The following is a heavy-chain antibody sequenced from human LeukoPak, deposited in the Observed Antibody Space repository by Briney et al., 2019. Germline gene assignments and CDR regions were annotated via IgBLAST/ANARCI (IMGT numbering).Heavy chain of an antibody. CDR3: AISPVGDSSSWYWFASRYFQH. J-gene: IGHJ1*01. CDR2: IYYSGST. Sequence: PSETLSLTCTVSGGSISSGDYYWSWIRQPPGKGLEWIGYIYYSGSTYYNPSLKSRVTISVDTSKNQFSLKLSSVTAADTAVYYCAISPVGDSSSWYWFASRYFQHWGQGTLVTVSS. D-gene: IGHD6-13*01. V-gene: IGHV4-30-4*08. CDR1: GGSISSGDYY.